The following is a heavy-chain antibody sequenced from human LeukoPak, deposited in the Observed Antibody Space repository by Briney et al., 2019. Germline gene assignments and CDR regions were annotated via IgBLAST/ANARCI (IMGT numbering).Heavy chain of an antibody. CDR3: ARSRGSGWFGELSR. CDR2: MNPNSGNT. CDR1: GYTFTSYD. V-gene: IGHV1-8*01. J-gene: IGHJ4*02. D-gene: IGHD3-10*01. Sequence: GASVNVSCKASGYTFTSYDINWVRQATGQGLEWMGWMNPNSGNTGYAQKFQGRVTMTRNTSISTAYMELSSLRSEDTAVYYCARSRGSGWFGELSRWGQGTLVTVSS.